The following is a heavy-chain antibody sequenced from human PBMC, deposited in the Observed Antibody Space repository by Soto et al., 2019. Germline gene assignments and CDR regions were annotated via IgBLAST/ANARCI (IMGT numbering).Heavy chain of an antibody. D-gene: IGHD1-7*01. J-gene: IGHJ5*02. CDR2: INPNSGGP. Sequence: ALVKVSCTASGYTFTGYHMHWVRQAHGLGLEWMGLINPNSGGPYYAQKLQGRATMTRDTSISTAYMELSRLRADDTAVYSCASGGITGTAPLDPWGQGTLLTVYS. CDR1: GYTFTGYH. CDR3: ASGGITGTAPLDP. V-gene: IGHV1-2*02.